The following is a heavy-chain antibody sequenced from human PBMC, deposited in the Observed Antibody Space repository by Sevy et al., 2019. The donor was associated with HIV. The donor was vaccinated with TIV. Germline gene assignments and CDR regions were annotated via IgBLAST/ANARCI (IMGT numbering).Heavy chain of an antibody. J-gene: IGHJ5*02. CDR3: ARHVGAAVDWFDP. Sequence: SETLSLTCTVSGDSISSSSYYWGWIRQPPGKGVEWIGQIYYSGKTYYSPSLKSRVTISVDTSKNQFSLRLNSVTAADTAVYYCARHVGAAVDWFDPWGQGTLVTVSS. CDR2: IYYSGKT. D-gene: IGHD2-21*02. CDR1: GDSISSSSYY. V-gene: IGHV4-39*01.